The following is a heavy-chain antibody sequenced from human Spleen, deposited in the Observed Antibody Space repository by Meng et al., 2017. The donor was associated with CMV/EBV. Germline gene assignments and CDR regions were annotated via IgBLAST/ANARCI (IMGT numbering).Heavy chain of an antibody. CDR2: IRYDGSDK. V-gene: IGHV3-30*02. CDR1: GFTFNTYG. J-gene: IGHJ4*02. CDR3: AKELGLPLGN. Sequence: SCAASGFTFNTYGMHWVRQAPGKGLQWVAFIRYDGSDKYYAGSLKGRFTISRDNSKNTLYLQIDSLRTEDTAVYYCAKELGLPLGNWGQGTLVTVSS. D-gene: IGHD2-21*02.